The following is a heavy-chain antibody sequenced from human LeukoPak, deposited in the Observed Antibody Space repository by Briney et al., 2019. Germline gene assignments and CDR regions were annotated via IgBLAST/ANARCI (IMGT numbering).Heavy chain of an antibody. CDR3: ASAREYCGSAECYEYFQY. V-gene: IGHV3-53*01. J-gene: IGHJ1*01. Sequence: GGSLRLSCAASGFTVGTNSMTWVRQSPGKGLEWVSVIYSGGSTYNADSVNGRFTISRDNSKNTLFLQMNSLRAEDTALYYCASAREYCGSAECYEYFQYWGQGTLVTVSS. CDR1: GFTVGTNS. D-gene: IGHD2-21*01. CDR2: IYSGGST.